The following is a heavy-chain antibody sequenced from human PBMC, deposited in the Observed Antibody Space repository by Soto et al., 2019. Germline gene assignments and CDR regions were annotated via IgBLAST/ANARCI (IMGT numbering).Heavy chain of an antibody. CDR1: GGTFSGYY. D-gene: IGHD2-2*01. J-gene: IGHJ6*03. CDR2: INLSGST. V-gene: IGHV4-34*02. CDR3: ARRGYCDTTSCYGHYYYYYMDV. Sequence: QVQLQQWGAGLLKPSETLSLTCAVYGGTFSGYYWSWIRQPPGKGLEWIGEINLSGSTNYNPSLKSRVTISVDTSKNQCSLNLSSVTAADTAVYYCARRGYCDTTSCYGHYYYYYMDVWGKGTTVTVSS.